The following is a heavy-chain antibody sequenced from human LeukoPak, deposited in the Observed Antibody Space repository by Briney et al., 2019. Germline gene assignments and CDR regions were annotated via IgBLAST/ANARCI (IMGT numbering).Heavy chain of an antibody. CDR3: ARGRWARLQGRSFDSRNYQPNWFDP. CDR1: GDSISSGEYY. J-gene: IGHJ5*02. V-gene: IGHV4-61*02. D-gene: IGHD3-22*01. CDR2: IYASGSS. Sequence: PSETLSLTCTVSGDSISSGEYYWSWIRQPAGKGLEWIGRIYASGSSNYNPSLKSRVTISIDTSKNQFSLKLRSVSAADTAVYYCARGRWARLQGRSFDSRNYQPNWFDPWGQGTLVTVSS.